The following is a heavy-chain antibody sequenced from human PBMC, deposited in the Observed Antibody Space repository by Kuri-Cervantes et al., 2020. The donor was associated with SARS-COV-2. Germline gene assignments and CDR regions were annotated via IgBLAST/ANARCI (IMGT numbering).Heavy chain of an antibody. CDR3: ATGRRGFLGWFYFDY. CDR2: ISAYNGNT. CDR1: GGTFSSYA. D-gene: IGHD3-3*01. V-gene: IGHV1-18*01. Sequence: ASVKVSCKASGGTFSSYAISWVRQAPGQGLEWMGWISAYNGNTNYAQKLQGRVTMTTDTSTSTAYMELRSLRSEDTAVYYCATGRRGFLGWFYFDYWGQGTLVTVSS. J-gene: IGHJ4*02.